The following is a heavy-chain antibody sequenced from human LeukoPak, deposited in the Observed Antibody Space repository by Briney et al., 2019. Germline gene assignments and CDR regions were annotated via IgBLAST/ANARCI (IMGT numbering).Heavy chain of an antibody. D-gene: IGHD2-15*01. CDR3: ARALDCSGGSCYVDY. Sequence: SETLSLTCAVYGGSFSGYYWSWIRRPPGKGLEWIGEINHSGSTNYNPSLKSRVTISVDTSKNQFSLKLSSVTAADTAVYYCARALDCSGGSCYVDYWGQGTLVTVSS. J-gene: IGHJ4*02. CDR2: INHSGST. CDR1: GGSFSGYY. V-gene: IGHV4-34*01.